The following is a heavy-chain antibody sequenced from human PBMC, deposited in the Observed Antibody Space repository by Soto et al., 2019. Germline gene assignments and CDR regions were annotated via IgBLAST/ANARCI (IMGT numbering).Heavy chain of an antibody. V-gene: IGHV3-23*01. CDR2: FSGRSGDT. Sequence: GGSLRLSCVASGFTISTHAMTWVRQAPGKGLEWVSSFSGRSGDTYYAASVKGRFTISGDNSKNTVILQMNNLRAEDTAVYYCARESSAWPHYFDSCGQGLQVTVYS. D-gene: IGHD6-19*01. CDR1: GFTISTHA. J-gene: IGHJ4*02. CDR3: ARESSAWPHYFDS.